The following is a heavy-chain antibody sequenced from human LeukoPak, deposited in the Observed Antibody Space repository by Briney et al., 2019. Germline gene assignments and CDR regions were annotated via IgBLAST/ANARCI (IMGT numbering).Heavy chain of an antibody. CDR1: GFTFSSYA. J-gene: IGHJ6*02. V-gene: IGHV3-30-3*01. CDR3: ARGVTYGMDV. D-gene: IGHD2-21*02. CDR2: ISYDGSNK. Sequence: GGSLRLSCAASGFTFSSYAMHWVRQAPGKGLEWVAVISYDGSNKYYADSVKGRFTISRDNSKNTLYLQMNSLRDEDTAVYYCARGVTYGMDVWGQGTTVTVSS.